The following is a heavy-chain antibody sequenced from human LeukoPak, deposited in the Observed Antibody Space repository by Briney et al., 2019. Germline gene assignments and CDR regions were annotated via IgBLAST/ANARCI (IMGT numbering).Heavy chain of an antibody. Sequence: PGGSLRLSCGASGFTFSSYGMHWVRQAPGKGLEWVAFIRYDGSIKYYADSVKGRFTISRDNSKNTLYLQMNSLRAEDTAVYYCAKDNTVIQMVGRRRGPFDYWGQGTLVTVSS. CDR1: GFTFSSYG. V-gene: IGHV3-30*02. D-gene: IGHD5-18*01. CDR3: AKDNTVIQMVGRRRGPFDY. J-gene: IGHJ4*02. CDR2: IRYDGSIK.